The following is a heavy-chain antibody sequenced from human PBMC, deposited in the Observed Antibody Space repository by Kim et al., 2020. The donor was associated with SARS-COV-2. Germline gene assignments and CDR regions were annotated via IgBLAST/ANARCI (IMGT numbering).Heavy chain of an antibody. CDR3: ARWGYCSSTSCTLGNMDV. Sequence: GGSLRLSCAASGFTFSSYWMSWVRQAPGKGLEWVANIKQDGSEKYYVDSVKGRFTISRDNAKNSLYLQMNSLRAEDTAVYYCARWGYCSSTSCTLGNMDVWGQGTTVTVSS. CDR2: IKQDGSEK. V-gene: IGHV3-7*03. CDR1: GFTFSSYW. D-gene: IGHD2-2*01. J-gene: IGHJ6*02.